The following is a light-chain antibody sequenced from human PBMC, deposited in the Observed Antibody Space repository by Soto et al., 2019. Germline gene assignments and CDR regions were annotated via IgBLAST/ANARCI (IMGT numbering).Light chain of an antibody. CDR1: QSISSW. J-gene: IGKJ1*01. Sequence: DIQMTQSPSTLSASVGDRVTITCRASQSISSWLAWYQQKPGKAPKLLIYKASSLESGVPSRFSGSGSGTEFNLTISRLQPDDFATYYCQQYNSPSAFGQGTKVEIK. CDR3: QQYNSPSA. CDR2: KAS. V-gene: IGKV1-5*03.